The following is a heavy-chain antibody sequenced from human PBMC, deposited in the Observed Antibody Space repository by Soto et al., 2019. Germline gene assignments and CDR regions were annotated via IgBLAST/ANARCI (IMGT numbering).Heavy chain of an antibody. CDR1: VFTFNLHA. Sequence: WGSLRLSCASYVFTFNLHAMHWLRQAPGNGLEWVAIISFDEVNKYYADSVKGRFTISRDNSKNILYLQMSGLRPEDTAVYYCSREIICGTDCLNPVNWYDPWGRGVLVTVSS. CDR3: SREIICGTDCLNPVNWYDP. V-gene: IGHV3-30-3*01. D-gene: IGHD2-21*02. CDR2: ISFDEVNK. J-gene: IGHJ5*02.